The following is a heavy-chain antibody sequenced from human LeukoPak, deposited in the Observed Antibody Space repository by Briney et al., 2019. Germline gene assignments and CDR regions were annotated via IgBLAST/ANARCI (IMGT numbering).Heavy chain of an antibody. V-gene: IGHV3-74*01. Sequence: GGSLRLSCAASGFTFSSYWMHWVRQAPGKGMVWVSRINSDGSSTSYADSVKGRFTISRDNAKNTLYLQMNSLRAEDTAVYYCARDVVPAATYNWFDPWGQGTLVTVSS. CDR2: INSDGSST. CDR3: ARDVVPAATYNWFDP. J-gene: IGHJ5*02. D-gene: IGHD2-2*01. CDR1: GFTFSSYW.